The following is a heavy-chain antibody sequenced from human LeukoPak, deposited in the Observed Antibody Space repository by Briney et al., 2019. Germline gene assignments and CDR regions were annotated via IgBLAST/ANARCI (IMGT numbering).Heavy chain of an antibody. Sequence: HPGGSLRLSCEASGFTFSTYGINWVRQAPGKGLEWVSAISGSGGSTYYADSVKGRFTISRDNSKNTLYLQMNSLRAEDTAVYYCARVAKPYNWNDVKPPAGYYMDVWGKGTTVTISS. D-gene: IGHD1-1*01. CDR2: ISGSGGST. J-gene: IGHJ6*03. V-gene: IGHV3-23*01. CDR1: GFTFSTYG. CDR3: ARVAKPYNWNDVKPPAGYYMDV.